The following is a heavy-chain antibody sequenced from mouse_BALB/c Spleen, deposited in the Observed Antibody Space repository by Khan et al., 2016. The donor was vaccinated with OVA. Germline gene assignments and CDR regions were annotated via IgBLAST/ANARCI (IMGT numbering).Heavy chain of an antibody. CDR3: ASGDFEKYELDY. Sequence: QIELQQSGTELVKPGASVKLSCKTSGYTFTSYWIQWVQQRPGQGLEWIGQIFPGTDTTYYNENFKGKATLTIDTSSTTAYMQLSSLTSEDSAVSCCASGDFEKYELDYWGQGTLVTVSA. D-gene: IGHD2-13*01. CDR2: IFPGTDTT. V-gene: IGHV1S132*01. CDR1: GYTFTSYW. J-gene: IGHJ3*01.